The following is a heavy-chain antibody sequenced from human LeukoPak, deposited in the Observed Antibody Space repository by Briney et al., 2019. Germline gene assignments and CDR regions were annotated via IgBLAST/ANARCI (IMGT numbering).Heavy chain of an antibody. Sequence: GGSLRLSCAASGFTVSSNYMSWVRQAPGKGLEWVSVIYSGGSTYYADSVKGRFTISRDNSKNTLYLQMNSLRAEDTAVYYCARGSIGWGSSSRYYGMDVWGQGTTVTVSS. D-gene: IGHD6-6*01. J-gene: IGHJ6*02. V-gene: IGHV3-53*01. CDR2: IYSGGST. CDR3: ARGSIGWGSSSRYYGMDV. CDR1: GFTVSSNY.